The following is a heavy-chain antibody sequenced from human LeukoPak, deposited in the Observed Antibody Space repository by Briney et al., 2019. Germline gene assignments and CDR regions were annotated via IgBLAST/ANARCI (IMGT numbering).Heavy chain of an antibody. D-gene: IGHD5-18*01. Sequence: SETLSLTCTVSGGSISSGDYYWSWIRQPPGKGLEWIGYIYHSGSTYYNPSLKSRATISVDTSKNQFSLKLSSVTAADTAVYYCARDRGYTYGVDYWGQGTLVTVSS. V-gene: IGHV4-30-4*01. CDR3: ARDRGYTYGVDY. CDR1: GGSISSGDYY. J-gene: IGHJ4*02. CDR2: IYHSGST.